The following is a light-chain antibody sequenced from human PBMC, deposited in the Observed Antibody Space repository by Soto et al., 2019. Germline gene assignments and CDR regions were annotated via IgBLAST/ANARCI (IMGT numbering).Light chain of an antibody. J-gene: IGLJ1*01. V-gene: IGLV2-14*01. Sequence: QSALTQPASVSGSPGQSITISCTGTSSDVGGHYYVSWYQHHPGKAPKLMIYQVSNRPSGVSNRFSGSKSGNTASLTISGLQAEDEADYYCSSYTSSNTFDVFGTGTKLTVL. CDR1: SSDVGGHYY. CDR3: SSYTSSNTFDV. CDR2: QVS.